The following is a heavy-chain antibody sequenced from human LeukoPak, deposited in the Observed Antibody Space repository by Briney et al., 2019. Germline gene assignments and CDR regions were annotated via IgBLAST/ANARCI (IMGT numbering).Heavy chain of an antibody. D-gene: IGHD3-9*01. J-gene: IGHJ4*02. CDR3: GKTDIYFNPIDY. Sequence: SETLSLTCAVSGVSISSSEWWIWVRQPPGQGLEWIGEIHRDGRTRYNPPLKSRVTMSIDYSKNQFSLKVSSVTAADTAIYYCGKTDIYFNPIDYWGPGSLVTVSS. CDR1: GVSISSSEW. V-gene: IGHV4-4*02. CDR2: IHRDGRT.